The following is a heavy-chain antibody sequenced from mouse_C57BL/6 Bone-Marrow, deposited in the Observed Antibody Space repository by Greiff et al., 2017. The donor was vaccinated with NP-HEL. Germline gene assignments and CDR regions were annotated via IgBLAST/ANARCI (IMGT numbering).Heavy chain of an antibody. CDR1: GFTFSSSA. CDR3: ARDRGVPSYYAMDY. CDR2: ISDGGSYT. Sequence: EVKVVESGGGLVQPGGSLKLSFAASGFTFSSSALSWVRQTPEKRLEWVATISDGGSYTYYPDNVKGRFTISRDNAKNNLYLQMSHLKSEDTAMYYCARDRGVPSYYAMDYWGQGTSVTVSS. V-gene: IGHV5-4*01. D-gene: IGHD3-1*01. J-gene: IGHJ4*01.